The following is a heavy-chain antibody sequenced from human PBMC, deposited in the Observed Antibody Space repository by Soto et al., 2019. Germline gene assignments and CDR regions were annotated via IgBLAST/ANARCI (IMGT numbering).Heavy chain of an antibody. V-gene: IGHV1-2*04. J-gene: IGHJ6*02. Sequence: ASVKVSCKASGYTFTGYYMHWVRQAPGQGLEWMGWINPNSGGTNYAQKFQGWVTMTRDTSISTAYMELSRPRSDDTAVYYCASSFGSGSNYYGMDVWGQGTTVTVSS. CDR1: GYTFTGYY. CDR2: INPNSGGT. CDR3: ASSFGSGSNYYGMDV. D-gene: IGHD3-10*01.